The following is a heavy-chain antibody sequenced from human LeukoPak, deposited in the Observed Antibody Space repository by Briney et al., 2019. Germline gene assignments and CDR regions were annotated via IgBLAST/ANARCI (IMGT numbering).Heavy chain of an antibody. V-gene: IGHV1-46*01. CDR1: GYTSTSYN. CDR3: AGGSSSWYFHADY. Sequence: ASVKVSCKASGYTSTSYNIHWVRQAPGQGLEWMGIINPSGGSTSYAQKFQGRVTMTRDTSTSTVYMELSSLRSEDTAVYYCAGGSSSWYFHADYWGQGTLVTVSS. J-gene: IGHJ4*02. CDR2: INPSGGST. D-gene: IGHD6-13*01.